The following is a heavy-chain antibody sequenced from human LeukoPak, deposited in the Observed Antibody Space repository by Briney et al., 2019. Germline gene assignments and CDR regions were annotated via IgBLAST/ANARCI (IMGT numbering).Heavy chain of an antibody. V-gene: IGHV3-33*01. Sequence: PGNSLRLSCAASGFTFSTYGMHWVRQAPGKGLEWVALIWYDGNNEYYADSVKGRFTISRDNSKNTLFLQMNSLRAEGTAVYYCARDVGSSGWYGGYYFDYWGQGTLVTVSS. J-gene: IGHJ4*02. D-gene: IGHD6-19*01. CDR2: IWYDGNNE. CDR3: ARDVGSSGWYGGYYFDY. CDR1: GFTFSTYG.